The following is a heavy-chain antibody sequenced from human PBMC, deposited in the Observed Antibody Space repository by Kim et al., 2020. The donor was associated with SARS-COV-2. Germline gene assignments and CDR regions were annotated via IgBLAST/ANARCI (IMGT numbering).Heavy chain of an antibody. CDR3: ARVELWFGELLDVSWFDP. V-gene: IGHV4-4*02. CDR2: IYHSGST. CDR1: GGSISSSNW. J-gene: IGHJ5*02. D-gene: IGHD3-10*01. Sequence: SETLSLTCAVSGGSISSSNWWSWVRQPPGKGLEWIGEIYHSGSTNYNPSLKSRVTISVDKFKNQFSLKLSSVTAADTAVYYCARVELWFGELLDVSWFDPWGQGTLVTVSS.